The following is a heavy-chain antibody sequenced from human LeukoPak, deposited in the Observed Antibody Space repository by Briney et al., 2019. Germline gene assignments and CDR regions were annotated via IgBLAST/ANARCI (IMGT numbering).Heavy chain of an antibody. CDR3: ARAPSDFDY. V-gene: IGHV3-7*01. D-gene: IGHD6-6*01. Sequence: PGESLRLSCAASGFTFSNYWMSWIRQAPGKGLEWVASIKQDGSEKTYVDSVKGRFTISRDNAKNSLYLQINSLRAEDTAVYYCARAPSDFDYWGQGTLVTVSS. CDR1: GFTFSNYW. CDR2: IKQDGSEK. J-gene: IGHJ4*02.